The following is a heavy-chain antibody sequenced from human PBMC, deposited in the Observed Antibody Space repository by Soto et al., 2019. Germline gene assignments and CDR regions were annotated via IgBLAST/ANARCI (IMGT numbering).Heavy chain of an antibody. D-gene: IGHD3-9*01. CDR2: IYNGEST. CDR1: GGKANPDY. J-gene: IGHJ4*02. CDR3: ARGGILTGYYHFDY. Sequence: GGALRLSCAASGGKANPDYKNLVRQTPGKGLEWVSFIYNGESTHYADSVKGRFTISRDNSKNTLYLQMNSLRAEDTAVYYCARGGILTGYYHFDYWGRRTLVPVSS. V-gene: IGHV3-53*01.